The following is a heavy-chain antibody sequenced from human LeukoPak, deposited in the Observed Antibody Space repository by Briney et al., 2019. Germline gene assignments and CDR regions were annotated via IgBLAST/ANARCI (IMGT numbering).Heavy chain of an antibody. CDR2: IDPSDSYT. CDR1: GYSFTSYW. D-gene: IGHD3-22*01. J-gene: IGHJ3*02. CDR3: ARRGYYDSSGYPDAFDI. V-gene: IGHV5-10-1*01. Sequence: GESLKISCKGSGYSFTSYWISWVRQMPGKGLEWMGRIDPSDSYTNYSPSFQGHVTISADKSISTAYLQWSSLKASDTAMYYCARRGYYDSSGYPDAFDIWGQGTMDTVSS.